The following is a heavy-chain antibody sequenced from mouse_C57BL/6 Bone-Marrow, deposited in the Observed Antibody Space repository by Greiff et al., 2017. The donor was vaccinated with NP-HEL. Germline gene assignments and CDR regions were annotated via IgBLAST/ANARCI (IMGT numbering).Heavy chain of an antibody. V-gene: IGHV3-6*01. CDR2: ISYDGSN. D-gene: IGHD2-4*01. CDR1: GYSITSGYY. J-gene: IGHJ2*01. Sequence: EVKVEESGPGLVKPSQSLSLTCSVTGYSITSGYYWNWIRQFPGNKLEWMGYISYDGSNNYNPSLKNRISITRDTSKNQFFLKLNSVTTEDTATYYCARGGYDYDGGDYWGQGTTLTVSS. CDR3: ARGGYDYDGGDY.